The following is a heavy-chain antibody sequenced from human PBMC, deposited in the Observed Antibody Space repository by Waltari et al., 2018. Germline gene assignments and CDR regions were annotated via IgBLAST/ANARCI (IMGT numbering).Heavy chain of an antibody. Sequence: QVQLQESGPGLVKPSQTLSLTCTVSGGSISSGSYYWSWIRQPAGKGLEWIGYIYTSGSTNYNPSLKSRVTISVDTSKNQFSLKLSSVTAADTAVYYCARGRGYSSGWYRDDAFDIWGQGTMVTVSS. CDR2: IYTSGST. J-gene: IGHJ3*02. V-gene: IGHV4-61*09. CDR1: GGSISSGSYY. D-gene: IGHD6-19*01. CDR3: ARGRGYSSGWYRDDAFDI.